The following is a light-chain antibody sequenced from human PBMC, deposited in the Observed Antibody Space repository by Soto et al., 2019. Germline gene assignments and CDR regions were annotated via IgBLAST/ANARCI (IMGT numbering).Light chain of an antibody. Sequence: DLQVTQSPSSLSASVGDRVTITCRASQGISNDLSWYQHKTGQAPTLLIYAASNLQSGVPSRFSGSGSGTDFTLTINSLQPEDVASYYCLQEYSTPYTFGQGTKLEIK. CDR3: LQEYSTPYT. V-gene: IGKV1-27*01. CDR2: AAS. J-gene: IGKJ2*01. CDR1: QGISND.